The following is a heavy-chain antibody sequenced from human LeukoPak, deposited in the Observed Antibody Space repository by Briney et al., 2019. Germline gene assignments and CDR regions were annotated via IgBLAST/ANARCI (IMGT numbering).Heavy chain of an antibody. CDR1: GFIFNTQN. CDR3: AKALTNWQFDY. J-gene: IGHJ4*02. Sequence: PGGSLRLSCTASGFIFNTQNMNWVRQAPGKGLEWVSYISRSSDAIYYADSVKGRFTISRDNSKNTLYLQMNSLRAEDTALYYCAKALTNWQFDYWGQGTLVSVSS. D-gene: IGHD1-1*01. V-gene: IGHV3-48*01. CDR2: ISRSSDAI.